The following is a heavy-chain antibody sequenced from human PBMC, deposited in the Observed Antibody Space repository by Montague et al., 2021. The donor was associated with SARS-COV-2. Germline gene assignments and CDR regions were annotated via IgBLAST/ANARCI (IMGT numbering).Heavy chain of an antibody. J-gene: IGHJ4*02. CDR1: GFSISSGFY. V-gene: IGHV4-38-2*01. CDR2: VYHSGYT. CDR3: ARRGYTGSDYFDY. Sequence: ETLSLTCSVSGFSISSGFYWAWIRQSPGKGPEWIGTVYHSGYTXYNPSLKGRVTVSIDTSKNQFSLTVTSVTAADTAVYFCARRGYTGSDYFDYWGQGTLVTVSS. D-gene: IGHD5-12*01.